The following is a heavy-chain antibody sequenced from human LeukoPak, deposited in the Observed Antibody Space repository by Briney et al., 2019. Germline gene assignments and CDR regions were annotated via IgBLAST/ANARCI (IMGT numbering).Heavy chain of an antibody. Sequence: GGSLRLSCAASGFTFSSYAMSWVRQAPGKGLEWVSAISGSGGSTYYADSVKGRFTISRDNSKNTLYLQMNSLRAEDTAVYYCAKDRDIVVVVAATPDYWDQGTLVTVSS. J-gene: IGHJ4*02. CDR2: ISGSGGST. V-gene: IGHV3-23*01. CDR1: GFTFSSYA. CDR3: AKDRDIVVVVAATPDY. D-gene: IGHD2-15*01.